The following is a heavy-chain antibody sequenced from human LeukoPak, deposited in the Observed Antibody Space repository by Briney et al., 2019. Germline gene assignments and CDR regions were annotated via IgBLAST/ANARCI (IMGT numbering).Heavy chain of an antibody. D-gene: IGHD3-22*01. J-gene: IGHJ4*02. CDR1: GGSISSSNW. V-gene: IGHV4-4*02. CDR2: IYYSGST. CDR3: ARGKAGTYYYDSKFDY. Sequence: SETLSLTCAVSGGSISSSNWWSWVRQPPGKGLEWIGGIYYSGSTYYNPSLKSRVTISVDTSKNQFSLKLSSVTAADTAVYYCARGKAGTYYYDSKFDYWGQGTLVTVSS.